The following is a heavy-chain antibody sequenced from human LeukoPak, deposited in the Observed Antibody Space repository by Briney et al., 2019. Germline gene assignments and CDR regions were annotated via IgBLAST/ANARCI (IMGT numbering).Heavy chain of an antibody. V-gene: IGHV3-30*18. CDR3: AKDRRLYDILTPFDY. CDR1: GFXFSSYG. Sequence: GGSLRLSCAASGFXFSSYGMHWVRQAPGKGLEWVALISNDAGNYYYADSVKGRFTISRDNSKNTLYLQMNSLRAEDTAVYFCAKDRRLYDILTPFDYWGQGTLVTVSS. D-gene: IGHD3-9*01. J-gene: IGHJ4*02. CDR2: ISNDAGNY.